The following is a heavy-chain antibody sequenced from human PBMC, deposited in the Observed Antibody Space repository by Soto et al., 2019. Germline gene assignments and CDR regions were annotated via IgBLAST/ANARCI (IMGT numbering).Heavy chain of an antibody. J-gene: IGHJ4*02. CDR1: GGSISSGDYY. D-gene: IGHD3-22*01. V-gene: IGHV4-30-4*01. CDR2: IYYSGST. CDR3: ARDDDDSSGYYFDY. Sequence: PSETLSLTCTVSGGSISSGDYYRSWIRQPPGKGLEWIGYIYYSGSTYYNPSLKSRVTISVDTSKNQFSLKLSSVTAADTAVYYCARDDDDSSGYYFDYWGQGTLVTVSS.